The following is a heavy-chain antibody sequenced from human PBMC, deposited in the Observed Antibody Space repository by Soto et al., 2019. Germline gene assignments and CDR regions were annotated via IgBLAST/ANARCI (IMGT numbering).Heavy chain of an antibody. D-gene: IGHD4-17*01. CDR1: GFTFSSYS. V-gene: IGHV3-21*01. CDR3: ARGTLRDGVDYYYYYMDV. CDR2: ISSSSSYI. Sequence: GGSLRLSCAASGFTFSSYSMNWVRQAPGKGLEWVPSISSSSSYIYYADSVKGRFTISRDNAKNSLYLQMNSLRAEDTAVYYCARGTLRDGVDYYYYYMDVWGKGTTVTVSS. J-gene: IGHJ6*03.